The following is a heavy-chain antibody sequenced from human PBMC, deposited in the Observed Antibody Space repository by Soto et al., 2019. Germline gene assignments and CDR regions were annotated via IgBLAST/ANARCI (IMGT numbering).Heavy chain of an antibody. J-gene: IGHJ5*02. CDR2: IDPSSGTT. CDR3: ARSSGGVFGIIIEGSNWLAP. V-gene: IGHV1-46*01. Sequence: ASVKVSCKPSGYSFSNFYVHWVRQAPGQGLEWMGIIDPSSGTTSYTQKFQERVTMTRDTSMSTVYMELSRLRSEDTAVYYCARSSGGVFGIIIEGSNWLAPWGQGSLVTVSS. CDR1: GYSFSNFY. D-gene: IGHD3-16*02.